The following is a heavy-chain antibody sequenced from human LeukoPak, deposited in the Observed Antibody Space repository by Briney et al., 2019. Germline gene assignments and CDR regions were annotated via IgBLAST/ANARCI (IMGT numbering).Heavy chain of an antibody. D-gene: IGHD3-22*01. CDR1: GYTLTELS. J-gene: IGHJ4*02. V-gene: IGHV1-24*01. Sequence: ASVKVSCKVSGYTLTELSMHWVRQAPGKGLEWMGGFDPEDGETIYAQKFQGRVTMTEDTSTDTAYMALSSLRSEDTAVYYCATSRAPYDRAPFDYWGRGTLVTVSS. CDR2: FDPEDGET. CDR3: ATSRAPYDRAPFDY.